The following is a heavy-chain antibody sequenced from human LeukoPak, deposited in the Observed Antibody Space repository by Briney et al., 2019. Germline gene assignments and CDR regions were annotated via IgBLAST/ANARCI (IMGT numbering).Heavy chain of an antibody. V-gene: IGHV4-34*01. CDR1: GGSFSGYY. Sequence: SETLSLTCAVYGGSFSGYYWSWIRRPPGKGLEWIGEINHSGSTNYNPSLKSRVTISVDTSKNQFSLKLSSVTAADTAVYYCARGANWQPRNNWYFDLWGRGTLVTVSS. CDR3: ARGANWQPRNNWYFDL. J-gene: IGHJ2*01. D-gene: IGHD1-1*01. CDR2: INHSGST.